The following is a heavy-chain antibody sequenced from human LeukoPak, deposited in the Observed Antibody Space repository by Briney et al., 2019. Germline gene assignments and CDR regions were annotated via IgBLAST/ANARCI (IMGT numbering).Heavy chain of an antibody. J-gene: IGHJ4*02. V-gene: IGHV3-11*06. CDR1: GGSFSGYY. CDR2: ISSSSRYT. CDR3: ARDEARGYDFRPQDH. Sequence: LSLTCAVYGGSFSGYYWSWIRQPPGKGLEWVSSISSSSRYTFYVDSVKGRFTISRDNAKNSLYLQMNSLRVEDTAVYYCARDEARGYDFRPQDHWGQGTLVSVSS. D-gene: IGHD3-3*01.